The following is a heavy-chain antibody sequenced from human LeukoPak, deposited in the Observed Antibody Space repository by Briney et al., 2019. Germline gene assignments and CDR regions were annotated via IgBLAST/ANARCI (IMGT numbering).Heavy chain of an antibody. CDR2: IYYSGST. CDR1: GGSISSYY. Sequence: SETLSLTCTVSGGSISSYYWSWLRQPPGKGLEWIGYIYYSGSTNYNPSLKSRVTISVDTSKNQFSLKLSSVTAADTAVYYCARHRTDSGSYFFDYWGQGTLVTVSS. V-gene: IGHV4-59*08. D-gene: IGHD1-26*01. CDR3: ARHRTDSGSYFFDY. J-gene: IGHJ4*02.